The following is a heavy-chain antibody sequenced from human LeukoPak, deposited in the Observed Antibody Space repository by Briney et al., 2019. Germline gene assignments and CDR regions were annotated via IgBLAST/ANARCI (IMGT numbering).Heavy chain of an antibody. Sequence: PGGSLRLSCAASGFTFSSYSMNWVRQAPGKGLEWVSSISSSSSYIYYADSVKGRFTISRDNAKNSLYLQMNSLRAEDTAVYYCAKDWASPTTYYYDSSGYYPFDYWGQGTLVTVSS. V-gene: IGHV3-21*04. CDR2: ISSSSSYI. CDR1: GFTFSSYS. D-gene: IGHD3-22*01. J-gene: IGHJ4*02. CDR3: AKDWASPTTYYYDSSGYYPFDY.